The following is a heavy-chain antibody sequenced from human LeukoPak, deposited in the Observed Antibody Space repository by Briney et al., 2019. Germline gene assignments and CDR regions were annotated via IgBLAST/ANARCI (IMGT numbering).Heavy chain of an antibody. V-gene: IGHV3-74*01. CDR3: ARDNAVTLDY. J-gene: IGHJ4*02. CDR2: INTDGSST. Sequence: GGSLRLSCAASGFTFSSYAMSWVRQAPGKGLVWVSRINTDGSSTSYADSVKGRFTISRDNAKNTLYPQMNSVRAEDTAVYYCARDNAVTLDYWGQGTLVTVSS. CDR1: GFTFSSYA. D-gene: IGHD6-19*01.